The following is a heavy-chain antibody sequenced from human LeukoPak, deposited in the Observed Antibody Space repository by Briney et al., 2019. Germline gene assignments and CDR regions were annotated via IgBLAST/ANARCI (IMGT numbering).Heavy chain of an antibody. Sequence: ETLSLTCTVSGGSISSYYWSWIRQPPGKGLEWMGIIYPGDSDTRYSPSFQGQVTISADKSISTAYLQWSSLKASDTAMYYCARQMATVTGRDAFDIWGQGTMVTVSS. CDR3: ARQMATVTGRDAFDI. J-gene: IGHJ3*02. D-gene: IGHD4-17*01. CDR2: IYPGDSDT. V-gene: IGHV5-51*01. CDR1: GGSISSYY.